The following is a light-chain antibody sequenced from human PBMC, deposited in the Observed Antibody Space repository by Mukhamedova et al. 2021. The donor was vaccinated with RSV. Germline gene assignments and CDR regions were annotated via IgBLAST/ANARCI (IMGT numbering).Light chain of an antibody. CDR1: SVSSY. V-gene: IGKV3-11*01. CDR3: QQRRYWPPGAIA. CDR2: DTS. Sequence: SVSSYLAWYQQRPGQAPRLVIYDTSNRANGIPARFSGSGSGTDFTLSISSLEPEDFAVYYCQQRRYWPPGAIAFGQGTRLEIK. J-gene: IGKJ5*01.